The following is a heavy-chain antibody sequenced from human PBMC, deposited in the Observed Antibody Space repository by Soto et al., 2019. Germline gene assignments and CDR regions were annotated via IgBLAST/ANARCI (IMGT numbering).Heavy chain of an antibody. CDR2: IWYDGSNK. J-gene: IGHJ4*02. CDR3: ARAHGQSSGWSGVVGY. Sequence: PGGSLRLSCAASGFTFSSYGMHWVRQAPGKGLEWVAVIWYDGSNKYYADSVKGRFTISRDNSKNTLYLQMNSLRAEDTAVYYCARAHGQSSGWSGVVGYWGQGNLVTVSS. V-gene: IGHV3-33*01. CDR1: GFTFSSYG. D-gene: IGHD6-19*01.